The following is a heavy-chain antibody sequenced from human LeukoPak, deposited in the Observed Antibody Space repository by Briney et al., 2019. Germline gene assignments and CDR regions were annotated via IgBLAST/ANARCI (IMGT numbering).Heavy chain of an antibody. Sequence: GGSLRLSCAASGFTFSSYAMHWVRQAPGKGLEWVAVISFDGSDKYYADSVKGRFTISRDNSKNTLYLQMDSLRAEDTAVYYCAKGDDYYDILTGFYYYYGMDFWGKGTTVTVSS. CDR3: AKGDDYYDILTGFYYYYGMDF. CDR2: ISFDGSDK. V-gene: IGHV3-30*04. CDR1: GFTFSSYA. J-gene: IGHJ6*04. D-gene: IGHD3-9*01.